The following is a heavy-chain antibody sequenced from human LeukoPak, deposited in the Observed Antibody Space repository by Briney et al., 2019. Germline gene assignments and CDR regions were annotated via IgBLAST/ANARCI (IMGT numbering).Heavy chain of an antibody. CDR1: GFTFSDYA. D-gene: IGHD3-22*01. Sequence: PGRSLRLSCAASGFTFSDYAMNWVRQAPGKGLEWVSSISSSSSYIYYADSVKGRFTISRDNAKNSLYLQMNSLRAEDTAVYYCARQNYDSSGYPYFDYWGQGTLVTVSS. CDR2: ISSSSSYI. V-gene: IGHV3-21*01. CDR3: ARQNYDSSGYPYFDY. J-gene: IGHJ4*02.